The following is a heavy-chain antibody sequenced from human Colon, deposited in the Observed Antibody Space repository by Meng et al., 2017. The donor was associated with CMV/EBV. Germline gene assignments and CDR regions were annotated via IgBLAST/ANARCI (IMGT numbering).Heavy chain of an antibody. CDR3: ARATKSSCWEVLDY. V-gene: IGHV4-34*01. D-gene: IGHD2-2*01. CDR2: SYYTGST. J-gene: IGHJ4*01. CDR1: GESFSGYY. Sequence: QVQLQQACPGLFKPSETLSLTCAVYGESFSGYYWTWIRQPPGRGLEWIGESYYTGSTNYSPSLKSRVTISLDTSKNQFSLKLNSVTAADTAVYYCARATKSSCWEVLDYWGHGTLVTVSS.